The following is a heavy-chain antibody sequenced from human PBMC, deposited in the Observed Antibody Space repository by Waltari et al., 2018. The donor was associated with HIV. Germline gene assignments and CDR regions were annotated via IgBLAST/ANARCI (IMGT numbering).Heavy chain of an antibody. D-gene: IGHD2-8*01. CDR3: TKGMYANQDYFDN. J-gene: IGHJ4*02. Sequence: EVQLVQSGAEVKKPGESLKISCKGSGSSFATYWLGWVRQMPGKDLEWMGIIYPGDSDTIYSPSCQGQVTISADKSIRTAYLQWSSLKASDTAMYYCTKGMYANQDYFDNWGQGTLVTVSS. CDR1: GSSFATYW. V-gene: IGHV5-51*03. CDR2: IYPGDSDT.